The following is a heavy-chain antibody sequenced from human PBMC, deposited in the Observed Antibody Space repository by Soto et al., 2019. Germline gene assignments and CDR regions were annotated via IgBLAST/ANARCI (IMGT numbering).Heavy chain of an antibody. D-gene: IGHD6-13*01. V-gene: IGHV4-59*01. CDR2: IYYSGST. Sequence: SETLSLTCTVSGGSISSYYWSWIRQPPGKGLEWIGYIYYSGSTNYNPSLKSRVTISVDTSKNQFSLKLSSVTAADTAAYYCARRSWYGLGYWGQGTLVTVSS. CDR1: GGSISSYY. J-gene: IGHJ4*02. CDR3: ARRSWYGLGY.